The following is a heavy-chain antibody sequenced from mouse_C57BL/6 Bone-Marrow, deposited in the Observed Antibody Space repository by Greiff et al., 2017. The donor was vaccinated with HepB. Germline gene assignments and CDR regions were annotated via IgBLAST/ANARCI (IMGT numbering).Heavy chain of an antibody. D-gene: IGHD1-1*01. Sequence: VQRVESGPGLVAPSQRLSITCTVSGFSLTSYGVDWVRQSPGKGLEWLGVIWGVGSTNYNSALKSRLSISKDNSKSQVFLKMNSLQTDDTAMYYCAIHYYGSSYGFAYWGQGTLVTVSA. CDR3: AIHYYGSSYGFAY. CDR1: GFSLTSYG. J-gene: IGHJ3*01. V-gene: IGHV2-6*01. CDR2: IWGVGST.